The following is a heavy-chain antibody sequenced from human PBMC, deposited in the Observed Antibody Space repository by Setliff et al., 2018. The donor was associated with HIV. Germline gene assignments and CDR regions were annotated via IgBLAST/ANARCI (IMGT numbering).Heavy chain of an antibody. J-gene: IGHJ2*01. CDR3: ARDPYPYADYGDWYFDL. V-gene: IGHV3-48*04. CDR1: GFIFSRYS. Sequence: PGGSLRLSCAASGFIFSRYSMNWVRQTPGRGLEWIAYISGEETTHYAESVKGRFTISRDNAKDSVYLQMNSLRAEDTAVYYCARDPYPYADYGDWYFDLWGRGTLVTVSS. D-gene: IGHD4-17*01. CDR2: ISGEETT.